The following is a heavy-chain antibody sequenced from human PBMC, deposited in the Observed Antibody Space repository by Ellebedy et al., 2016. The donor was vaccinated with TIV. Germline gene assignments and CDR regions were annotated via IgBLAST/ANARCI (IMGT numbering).Heavy chain of an antibody. D-gene: IGHD3-10*01. CDR3: TAGPNPVDGWFDP. J-gene: IGHJ5*02. Sequence: GESLKISXAASGLSFSSYAFHWVRQAPGKGLEWVAVIWYDGSNKYYADSVKGRFIISRDNSKNTLYLQINSLRAEDTAVYFCTAGPNPVDGWFDPWGQGTLVTVSS. V-gene: IGHV3-33*08. CDR2: IWYDGSNK. CDR1: GLSFSSYA.